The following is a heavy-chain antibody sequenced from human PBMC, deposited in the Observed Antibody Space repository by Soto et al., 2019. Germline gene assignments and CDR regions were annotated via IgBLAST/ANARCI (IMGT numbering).Heavy chain of an antibody. CDR3: ARVRNGDWYFDN. CDR2: INIDGRTT. J-gene: IGHJ4*02. V-gene: IGHV3-74*01. D-gene: IGHD4-17*01. CDR1: GFTFSNYW. Sequence: EVQLVESGGGLVQPGGSLRLSCAASGFTFSNYWMHCVRQAPGKGLVWVSRINIDGRTTTYADSVKGRFTISRDNAENTMYLQMNSLRVEDTAVYFCARVRNGDWYFDNWGQGTLVTVSS.